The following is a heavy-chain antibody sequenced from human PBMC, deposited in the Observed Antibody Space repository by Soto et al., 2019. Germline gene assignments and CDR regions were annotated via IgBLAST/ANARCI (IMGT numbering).Heavy chain of an antibody. V-gene: IGHV1-69*02. CDR2: IIPILGIA. CDR1: GGTFSSYT. CDR3: AMEYCSSTSCYRDY. Sequence: QVQLVQSGAEVKKPGSSVKVSCKASGGTFSSYTISWVRQAPGQGREWMGRIIPILGIANYAQKFQGRVTIPAAKSTSTAYMELSSLRSEATAVYYCAMEYCSSTSCYRDYWGQGTLVTVSS. J-gene: IGHJ4*02. D-gene: IGHD2-2*02.